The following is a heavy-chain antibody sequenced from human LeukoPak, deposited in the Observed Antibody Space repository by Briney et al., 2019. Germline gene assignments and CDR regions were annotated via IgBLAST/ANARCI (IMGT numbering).Heavy chain of an antibody. J-gene: IGHJ4*02. D-gene: IGHD3-3*01. CDR2: ISGSGGST. CDR1: GFTFISYA. CDR3: AKDSHYDFWSGYYLFDY. V-gene: IGHV3-23*01. Sequence: GGSLRLSCAASGFTFISYAMSWVRQAPGKGLEWVSAISGSGGSTYYADSVKGRFTISRDNSKNTLYLQMNSLRAEDTAVYYCAKDSHYDFWSGYYLFDYWGQGTLVTVSS.